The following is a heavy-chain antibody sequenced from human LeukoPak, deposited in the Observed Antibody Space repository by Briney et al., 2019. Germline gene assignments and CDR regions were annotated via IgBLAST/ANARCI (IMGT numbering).Heavy chain of an antibody. CDR1: GFTFSSYW. V-gene: IGHV3-7*03. Sequence: GGSLRLSCAASGFTFSSYWMSWVRQAPGKGLEWVANIKQDGSEKYYVDSVKGRFTISRDNAKNSLYLQMNSLRAEDTAVYYCAKDRGGNEILLFDYWGQGTLVTVSS. J-gene: IGHJ4*02. D-gene: IGHD4-23*01. CDR3: AKDRGGNEILLFDY. CDR2: IKQDGSEK.